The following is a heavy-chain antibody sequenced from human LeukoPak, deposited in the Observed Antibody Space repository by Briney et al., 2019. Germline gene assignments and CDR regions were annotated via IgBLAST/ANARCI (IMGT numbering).Heavy chain of an antibody. CDR1: GFTFSSYE. Sequence: GGSLRLSCAASGFTFSSYEMNWVRQAPGKGLEWVSSISTSSTYKYYADSVKGRFTISRDNAKNSLYLQMNSLRAEDTAVYYCARDQSYTFYYDSSGYDYYMDVWGKGTTVTVS. D-gene: IGHD3-22*01. J-gene: IGHJ6*03. CDR2: ISTSSTYK. CDR3: ARDQSYTFYYDSSGYDYYMDV. V-gene: IGHV3-21*01.